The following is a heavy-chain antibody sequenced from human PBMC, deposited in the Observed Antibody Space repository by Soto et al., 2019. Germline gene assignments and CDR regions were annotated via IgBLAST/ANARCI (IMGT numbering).Heavy chain of an antibody. CDR1: GYIFMNYA. CDR3: ARVPRYIFDVVLVPAVMFDDWFDP. V-gene: IGHV1-3*04. CDR2: INTGDGKT. J-gene: IGHJ5*02. D-gene: IGHD2-2*01. Sequence: QVQLVQSGAQVKKPGASVKISCKASGYIFMNYALHWVRQASGQGFEWMGWINTGDGKTKYSQKFQGRLTLTRDTSASTAYMELSSLRSEDTAVYYCARVPRYIFDVVLVPAVMFDDWFDPWGQGTQVTVSS.